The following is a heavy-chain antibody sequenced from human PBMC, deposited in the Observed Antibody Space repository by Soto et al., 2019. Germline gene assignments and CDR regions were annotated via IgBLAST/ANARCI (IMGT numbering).Heavy chain of an antibody. CDR3: ARDLSKRFLESLLGPRYGMDV. CDR2: IIPIFGTA. D-gene: IGHD3-3*01. J-gene: IGHJ6*02. V-gene: IGHV1-69*13. Sequence: SVKVSCKASGGTFSSYAIGWVRQAPGQGLEWMGGIIPIFGTANYAQKFQGRVTITADESTSTAYMELSSLRSEDTAVYYCARDLSKRFLESLLGPRYGMDVWGQGTTVT. CDR1: GGTFSSYA.